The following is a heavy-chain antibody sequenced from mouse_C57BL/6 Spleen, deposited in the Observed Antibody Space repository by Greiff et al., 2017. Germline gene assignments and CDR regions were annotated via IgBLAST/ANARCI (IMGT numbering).Heavy chain of an antibody. D-gene: IGHD1-1*01. CDR1: GYTFTSYW. CDR2: IDPSDSDT. J-gene: IGHJ2*01. Sequence: VQLQQSGAELVRPGSSVKLSCKASGYTFTSYWMHWVKQRPIQGLEWIGNIDPSDSDTHYNQKFKDKATLTVDKSSSTAYMQLSSLTSEDSAVYYGAVYYGSSPPFYFGYWGQGTTLTVSS. CDR3: AVYYGSSPPFYFGY. V-gene: IGHV1-52*01.